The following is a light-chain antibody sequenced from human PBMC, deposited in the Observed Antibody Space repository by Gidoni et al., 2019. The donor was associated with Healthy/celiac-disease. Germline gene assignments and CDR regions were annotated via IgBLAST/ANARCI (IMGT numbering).Light chain of an antibody. CDR3: QQRSNWPPAPT. CDR1: QSVSSY. CDR2: DAS. V-gene: IGKV3-11*01. J-gene: IGKJ5*01. Sequence: EIVLTQSPATLPLSPGERATLSCRASQSVSSYLAWYQQKPGQAPRLLIYDASNRATGIPARFSGSGSGTDFTLTISSLEPEDFAVYYCQQRSNWPPAPTFGQGTRLEIK.